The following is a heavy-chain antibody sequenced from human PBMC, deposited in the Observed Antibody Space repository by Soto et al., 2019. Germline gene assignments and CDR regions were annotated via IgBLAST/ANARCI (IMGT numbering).Heavy chain of an antibody. Sequence: PSETLSLTCAVYGGSFSGYYWSWIRQPPGKGLEWIGEINHSGSTNYNPSLKSRVTISVDTSKNQFSLKLSSVTAADTAVYYCGKENSGGCNPFDYWGQGTLVTVSS. CDR2: INHSGST. CDR3: GKENSGGCNPFDY. D-gene: IGHD2-15*01. V-gene: IGHV4-34*01. CDR1: GGSFSGYY. J-gene: IGHJ4*02.